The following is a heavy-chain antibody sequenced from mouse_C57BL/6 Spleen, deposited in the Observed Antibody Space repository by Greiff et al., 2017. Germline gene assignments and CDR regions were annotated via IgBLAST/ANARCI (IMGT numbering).Heavy chain of an antibody. CDR3: ARGAYDYYYFDY. CDR2: IYPGDGDT. J-gene: IGHJ2*01. Sequence: VKLQESGAELVKPGASVKISCKASGYAFSSYWMNWVKQRPGKGLEWIGQIYPGDGDTNYNGKFKGKATLTADKSSSTAYMQLSSLTSEDSAVYFCARGAYDYYYFDYWGQGTTLTVSS. V-gene: IGHV1-80*01. D-gene: IGHD2-4*01. CDR1: GYAFSSYW.